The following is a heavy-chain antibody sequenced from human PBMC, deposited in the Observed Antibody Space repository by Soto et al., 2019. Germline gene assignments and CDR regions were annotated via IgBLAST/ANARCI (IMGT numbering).Heavy chain of an antibody. CDR2: INPNGGDT. D-gene: IGHD5-18*01. J-gene: IGHJ4*02. CDR1: AYRLRYYH. Sequence: ASANVSCKAAAYRLRYYHLHCMRQAPGQQLASISLINPNGGDTRYAQKIQGRATMTRDTSTSTGYMQVSSRRSEHTALSYCAGVAYSSGLLFYIDYWGQGTLVTVSS. CDR3: AGVAYSSGLLFYIDY. V-gene: IGHV1-46*01.